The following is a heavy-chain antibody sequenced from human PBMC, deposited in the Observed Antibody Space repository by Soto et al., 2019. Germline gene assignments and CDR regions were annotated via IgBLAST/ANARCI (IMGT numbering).Heavy chain of an antibody. D-gene: IGHD6-6*01. CDR3: AREWGYSSSFGVGNWFDP. J-gene: IGHJ5*02. Sequence: QVQLQESGPGLVKPSQTLSLTCTVSGGSISSGDYYWSWIRQPPGKGLEWIGYIYYSGSTYYNPSLKSRVTISVGTSKDQFPLKLSSVTAAGTAVYYCAREWGYSSSFGVGNWFDPWGQGTLVTVSS. V-gene: IGHV4-30-4*01. CDR1: GGSISSGDYY. CDR2: IYYSGST.